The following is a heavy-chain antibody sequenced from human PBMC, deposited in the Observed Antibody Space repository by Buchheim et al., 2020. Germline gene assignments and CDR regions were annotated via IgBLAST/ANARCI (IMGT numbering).Heavy chain of an antibody. Sequence: EVQLVESGGGSVKPGESPRLSCGGSGFDFSDAWMNWVRQAPGKGLEWVGRIRSNTHGATTDYGAPVTGRFTISRDDSKNTVYLHMSSLKTEDTAVYYCTTDVAGGSRSIDYWGQGTL. CDR2: IRSNTHGATT. CDR3: TTDVAGGSRSIDY. J-gene: IGHJ4*02. D-gene: IGHD2-21*01. CDR1: GFDFSDAW. V-gene: IGHV3-15*01.